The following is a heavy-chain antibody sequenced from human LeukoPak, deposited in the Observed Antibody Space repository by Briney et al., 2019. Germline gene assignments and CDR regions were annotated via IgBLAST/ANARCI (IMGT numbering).Heavy chain of an antibody. D-gene: IGHD3-22*01. V-gene: IGHV3-7*01. CDR2: IKQDGSEK. Sequence: GGSLRLSCAASGFTFSSYWMSWVRQAPGKGLEWVANIKQDGSEKYYVDSVKGRFTISRDNAKNSLYLQMNSLRAEDTAVYYCARDSGGYYDGSGYYYAEYFQHWGQGTLVTVSS. CDR1: GFTFSSYW. J-gene: IGHJ1*01. CDR3: ARDSGGYYDGSGYYYAEYFQH.